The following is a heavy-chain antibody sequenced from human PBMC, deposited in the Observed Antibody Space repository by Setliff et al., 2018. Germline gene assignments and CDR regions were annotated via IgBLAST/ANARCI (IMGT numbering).Heavy chain of an antibody. D-gene: IGHD2-8*02. CDR3: TVYNTGSSKDHY. V-gene: IGHV4-38-2*02. J-gene: IGHJ4*02. Sequence: PSETLSLTCTVSGYSISSGYYWGWIRQPPGKGLEWIGSIYHSGRTDYNPSLKSRVTISVDTSKNQFSLKLSSVTAADTALYYCTVYNTGSSKDHYWGQGTPVTVSS. CDR1: GYSISSGYY. CDR2: IYHSGRT.